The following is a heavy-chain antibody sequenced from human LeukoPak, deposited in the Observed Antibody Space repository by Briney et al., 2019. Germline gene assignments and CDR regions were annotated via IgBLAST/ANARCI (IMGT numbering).Heavy chain of an antibody. J-gene: IGHJ5*02. CDR3: AGGVTTEWFDP. Sequence: PSETLSLTCTVSGGSLSSYYWSCIPHPARKGLEWIGRFYTSGSTNYNPSLTSRVTMSVDTSKNQFSLNLNSVTAADTAVYYCAGGVTTEWFDPWGQGTLVTVSS. D-gene: IGHD2-21*02. CDR2: FYTSGST. V-gene: IGHV4-4*07. CDR1: GGSLSSYY.